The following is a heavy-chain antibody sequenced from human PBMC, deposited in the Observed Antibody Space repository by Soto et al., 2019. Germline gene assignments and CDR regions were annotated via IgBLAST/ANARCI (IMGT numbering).Heavy chain of an antibody. Sequence: SETLSLTCTVSGGSISSYYWSWIRQPPGKGLEWIGYIYYSGSTNYNPSLKSRVTISVDTSKNQFSLKLSSVTAADTAVYYCARAPMGKYYDILTGKAWFDPWGQGTLVTVSS. CDR3: ARAPMGKYYDILTGKAWFDP. V-gene: IGHV4-59*01. CDR2: IYYSGST. J-gene: IGHJ5*02. CDR1: GGSISSYY. D-gene: IGHD3-9*01.